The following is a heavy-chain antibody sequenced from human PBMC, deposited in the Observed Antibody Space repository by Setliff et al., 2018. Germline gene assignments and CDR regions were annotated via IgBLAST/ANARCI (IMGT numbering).Heavy chain of an antibody. CDR2: IGDSGNSA. CDR1: GFTFSSYA. J-gene: IGHJ6*03. V-gene: IGHV3-23*01. D-gene: IGHD1-26*01. Sequence: GGSLRLSCTASGFTFSSYAMSWVRQAPGKGLEWVSSIGDSGNSAYYADSVKGRFTISRDNGEDSMYLQMSSLRAEDTAVYYCTKDLLVSGSYYYYYYMDVWGKGTTVTVSS. CDR3: TKDLLVSGSYYYYYYMDV.